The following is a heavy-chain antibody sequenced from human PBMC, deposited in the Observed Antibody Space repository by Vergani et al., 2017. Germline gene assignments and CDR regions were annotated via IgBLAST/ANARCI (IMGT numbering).Heavy chain of an antibody. Sequence: QVQLVESGGGVVQPGRSLRLSCAASGFTFSSYGMHWVRQAPGKGLEWVAVIWYDGSNKYYADSVKGRFTISRDNSKNTLYQQMNSLRAEDTAVYYCARVRYSSGWLDGMDVWGKGTTVTVSS. CDR2: IWYDGSNK. CDR3: ARVRYSSGWLDGMDV. D-gene: IGHD6-19*01. V-gene: IGHV3-33*01. CDR1: GFTFSSYG. J-gene: IGHJ6*04.